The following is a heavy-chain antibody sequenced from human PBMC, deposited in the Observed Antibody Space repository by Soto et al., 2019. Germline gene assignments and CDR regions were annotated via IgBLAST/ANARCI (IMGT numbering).Heavy chain of an antibody. D-gene: IGHD6-13*01. Sequence: EVQLVESGGGLVQPGGSLRLSCAASGFTFSSYDMHWVRQATGKGLEWVSAIGTAGDTYYPGSVKGRFTISRENAKNSLYLQMNSLRAGDTAVYYCARLGAAGAYSFDYWGQGTLVTVSS. J-gene: IGHJ4*02. CDR3: ARLGAAGAYSFDY. CDR2: IGTAGDT. V-gene: IGHV3-13*01. CDR1: GFTFSSYD.